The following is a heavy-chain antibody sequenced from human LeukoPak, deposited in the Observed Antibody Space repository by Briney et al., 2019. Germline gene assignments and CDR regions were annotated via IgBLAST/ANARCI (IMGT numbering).Heavy chain of an antibody. CDR3: AHRLDPAAGSSYYFDY. CDR2: IYWHGDK. J-gene: IGHJ4*02. Sequence: FGPTLVNPTQTLTLTCTFSGFALSTSGVGVGWIRQPPGKALEWLALIYWHGDKRYSPPQKSRLTLTNSTSKDQEVLTITNMDPVDTATYCCAHRLDPAAGSSYYFDYWGQGTLVTVSS. D-gene: IGHD6-13*01. CDR1: GFALSTSGVG. V-gene: IGHV2-5*01.